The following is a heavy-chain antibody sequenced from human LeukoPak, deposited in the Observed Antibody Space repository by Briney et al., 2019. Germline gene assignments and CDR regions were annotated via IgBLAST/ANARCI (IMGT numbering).Heavy chain of an antibody. CDR1: GCTVSDNN. D-gene: IGHD3-16*01. CDR3: VRVHGGGY. Sequence: GGSLRLSCAASGCTVSDNNMIWVRQAPGKGLEWVSTLHRDGSVRYADSVNGRFTISRDDSKNTLSLQMSSLRDEDTAVYYCVRVHGGGYWGQGTLVTVSS. V-gene: IGHV3-53*01. J-gene: IGHJ4*02. CDR2: LHRDGSV.